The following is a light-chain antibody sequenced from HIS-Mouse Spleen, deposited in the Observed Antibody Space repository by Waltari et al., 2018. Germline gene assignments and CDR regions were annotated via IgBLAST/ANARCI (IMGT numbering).Light chain of an antibody. Sequence: SALTQPASVSGSPGQSITIPCTGTSSDVGCYNLVSWYQQHPGKAPQPMIYEGSKRPSGVSNRFSGSKSGNTASLTISGLQAEDEADYYCCSYAGSSTWVFGGGTKLTVL. CDR1: SSDVGCYNL. CDR3: CSYAGSSTWV. CDR2: EGS. J-gene: IGLJ3*02. V-gene: IGLV2-23*01.